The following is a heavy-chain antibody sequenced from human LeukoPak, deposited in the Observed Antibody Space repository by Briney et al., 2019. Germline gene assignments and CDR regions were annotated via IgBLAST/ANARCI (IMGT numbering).Heavy chain of an antibody. J-gene: IGHJ4*02. Sequence: GGSLRLSCAASGFTISSYYMAWVRQAPGKGLEWVSVIYHSGNTDYADSVKGRFTISRDNSKNTVYLQMSSLRAEDTAVYYCARVRVTGYSDFAYWGQGTLVTVSS. CDR3: ARVRVTGYSDFAY. CDR2: IYHSGNT. CDR1: GFTISSYY. V-gene: IGHV3-53*01. D-gene: IGHD3-9*01.